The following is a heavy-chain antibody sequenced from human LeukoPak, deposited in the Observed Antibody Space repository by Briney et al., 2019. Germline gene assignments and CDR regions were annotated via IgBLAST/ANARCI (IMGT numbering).Heavy chain of an antibody. CDR3: ARGVLFSSGYYAPIFDY. D-gene: IGHD3-22*01. CDR1: GGSISSGGYS. Sequence: PSQTLSLTCAVSGGSISSGGYSWSWIRLPPGQGLEWIGYIYHSGSTYYNPSLKSRVTISVDRSKNQFSLKLSSVTAADTAVYYCARGVLFSSGYYAPIFDYWGQGTLVTVSS. CDR2: IYHSGST. V-gene: IGHV4-30-2*01. J-gene: IGHJ4*02.